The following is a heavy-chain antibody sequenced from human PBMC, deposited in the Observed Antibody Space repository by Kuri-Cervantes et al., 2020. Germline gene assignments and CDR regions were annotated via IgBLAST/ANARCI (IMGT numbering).Heavy chain of an antibody. Sequence: SETLSLTCTVSGGSISSYYLSWIRQPAGKGLEWIGRIYTSGSTNYNPSLKSRVTMSVDTSKNQFSLKLSSVTAADTAVYYCAVGYSSGPLGAFDIWGQGTMVTVSS. CDR1: GGSISSYY. V-gene: IGHV4-4*07. CDR2: IYTSGST. CDR3: AVGYSSGPLGAFDI. J-gene: IGHJ3*02. D-gene: IGHD6-19*01.